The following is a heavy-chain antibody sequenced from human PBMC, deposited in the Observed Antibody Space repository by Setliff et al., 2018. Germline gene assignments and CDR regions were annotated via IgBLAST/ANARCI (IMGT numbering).Heavy chain of an antibody. CDR1: GASIGSGSHY. CDR2: IYTSGTT. V-gene: IGHV4-61*02. Sequence: SETLSLTCTVSGASIGSGSHYWSWIRQPAGRGLEWIGRIYTSGTTNYSPSLKSRVSISSDTSKNVISLKLNSVTAADTAVYYCVRDRTAYSYGLDVWGQGTTVTV. J-gene: IGHJ6*02. CDR3: VRDRTAYSYGLDV. D-gene: IGHD5-18*01.